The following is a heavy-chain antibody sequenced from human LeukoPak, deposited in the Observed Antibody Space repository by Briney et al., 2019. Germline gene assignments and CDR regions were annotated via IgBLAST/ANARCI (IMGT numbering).Heavy chain of an antibody. Sequence: GGSLRLSCAASGFTFSSYAMHWVRRAPGKGLEWVAVISYDGSNKYYADSVKGRFTISRDNSKNTLYLQMNSLRAEDTAVYYCARDRISPAAAAGNGISDYWGQGTLVTVSS. CDR3: ARDRISPAAAAGNGISDY. CDR2: ISYDGSNK. CDR1: GFTFSSYA. D-gene: IGHD6-13*01. J-gene: IGHJ4*02. V-gene: IGHV3-30-3*01.